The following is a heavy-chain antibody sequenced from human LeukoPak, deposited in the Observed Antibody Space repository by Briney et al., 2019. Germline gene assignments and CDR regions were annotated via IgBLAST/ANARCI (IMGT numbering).Heavy chain of an antibody. J-gene: IGHJ4*02. CDR3: VRTPPNWGADF. V-gene: IGHV1-8*01. CDR1: GYTFTSYD. CDR2: MTPNSGNT. D-gene: IGHD7-27*01. Sequence: ASVKVSCKASGYTFTSYDINWMRQATGQGLEWMGWMTPNSGNTGYAQKFQGRVTMTRDTSTGTAYLELSSLRSEDSAVYYCVRTPPNWGADFWGQGTLVTVSS.